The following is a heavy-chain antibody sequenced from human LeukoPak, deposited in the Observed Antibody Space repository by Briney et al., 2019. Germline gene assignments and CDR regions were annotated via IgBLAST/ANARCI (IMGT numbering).Heavy chain of an antibody. CDR3: TSALNLVLGELLGY. CDR1: GFIFRKAW. V-gene: IGHV3-15*01. J-gene: IGHJ4*02. D-gene: IGHD3-16*01. Sequence: GGSLRLSCAASGFIFRKAWMAWVRQAPGKGLEWVGHIKTEGEDGKTDYAAPVKGRFTISRDDAKSTLYLQMNSLNTEYTAVYFCTSALNLVLGELLGYWGQGTLVTVSS. CDR2: IKTEGEDGKT.